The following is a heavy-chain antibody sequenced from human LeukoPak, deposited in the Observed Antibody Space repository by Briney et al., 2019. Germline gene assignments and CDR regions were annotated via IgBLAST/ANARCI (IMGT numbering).Heavy chain of an antibody. CDR1: GFTFSSYA. CDR3: AKEKMATIGGDAFDI. CDR2: ISGSGGST. Sequence: PGGSLRLSCAASGFTFSSYAMSWVRQAPGKGLEWVSAISGSGGSTYYAASVKGRFTISRDNSKNTMYVRMNSLRCEDTAVYYCAKEKMATIGGDAFDIWGQGTMVTVSS. D-gene: IGHD5-24*01. J-gene: IGHJ3*02. V-gene: IGHV3-23*01.